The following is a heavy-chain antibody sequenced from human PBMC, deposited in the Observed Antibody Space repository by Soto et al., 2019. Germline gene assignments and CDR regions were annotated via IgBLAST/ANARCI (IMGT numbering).Heavy chain of an antibody. CDR1: GGSISSGGYY. CDR2: IYYSGST. Sequence: SETKCLTNTVSGGSISSGGYYWSWIRQHPGKGLEWIGYIYYSGSTYYNPSLKSRVTISVDTSKNQFSLKLSSVTAADTAVYYCARASRITMVRGVMCWFDPWGQGTLVTVSS. V-gene: IGHV4-31*03. D-gene: IGHD3-10*01. CDR3: ARASRITMVRGVMCWFDP. J-gene: IGHJ5*02.